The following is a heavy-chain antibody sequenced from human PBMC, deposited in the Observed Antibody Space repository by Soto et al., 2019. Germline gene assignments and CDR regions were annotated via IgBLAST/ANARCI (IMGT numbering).Heavy chain of an antibody. J-gene: IGHJ4*02. CDR1: GYIFTNYW. D-gene: IGHD4-4*01. Sequence: GESLKISCKGSGYIFTNYWIGWVRQLPGKGLEWMGIIYPGDSDTRYNPSFQGQVTISVYRSISTAYLQWGSLKASDTAMYYCARIWEMATVAACDYWGQGTLVTVSS. CDR2: IYPGDSDT. CDR3: ARIWEMATVAACDY. V-gene: IGHV5-51*01.